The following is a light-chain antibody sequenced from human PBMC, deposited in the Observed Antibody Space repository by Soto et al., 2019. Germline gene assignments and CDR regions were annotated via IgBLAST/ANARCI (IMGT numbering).Light chain of an antibody. J-gene: IGKJ5*01. V-gene: IGKV3-15*01. CDR3: QQYNKWPIT. CDR2: GAS. CDR1: QSAGSL. Sequence: EIVLTQSPATLSVSPGAGAPLSCRASQSAGSLLAWYQQKPGQAPRLLIYGASTRAAGLPDRFSGSGSETDFTLTISSLQSEDFAVYYCQQYNKWPITFGQGTRLEIK.